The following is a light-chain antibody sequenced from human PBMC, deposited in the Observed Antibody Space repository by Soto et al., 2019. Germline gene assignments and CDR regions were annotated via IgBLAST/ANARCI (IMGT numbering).Light chain of an antibody. CDR1: NGDVGGYKY. CDR2: GVS. Sequence: QSALTQPASVSGSPGQSIAISCTGSNGDVGGYKYVSWYQQHPGKAPKLLIFGVSNRPSGVSNRFSGYKSGNTASLTIAGLQDEDEDDYYCSSSKGSSTVFGGGTKLTVL. CDR3: SSSKGSSTV. J-gene: IGLJ3*02. V-gene: IGLV2-14*03.